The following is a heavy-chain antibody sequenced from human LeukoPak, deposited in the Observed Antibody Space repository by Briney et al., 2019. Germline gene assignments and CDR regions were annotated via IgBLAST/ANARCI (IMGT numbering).Heavy chain of an antibody. J-gene: IGHJ4*02. CDR3: ARASCTNGVCYYDY. CDR2: IYYSGST. Sequence: SETLSLTCTVSGGSISSYYWSWIRQPPGKGLEWIGHIYYSGSTNYNPSLKSRVTISVDTSKNQFSLKLSSVTAADTAVYYCARASCTNGVCYYDYWGQGTLVTVSS. D-gene: IGHD2-8*01. CDR1: GGSISSYY. V-gene: IGHV4-59*01.